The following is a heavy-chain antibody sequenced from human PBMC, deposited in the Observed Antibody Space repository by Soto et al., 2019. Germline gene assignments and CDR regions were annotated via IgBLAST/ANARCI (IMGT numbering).Heavy chain of an antibody. J-gene: IGHJ4*02. CDR3: AKEAQQWLVFDY. Sequence: PGGSLRLSCAASGFTFSSYGMHWVRQASGKGLEWVAVISYDGSNKYYADSVKGRFTISRDNSRNTLYLQMNSLRAEDTALYYCAKEAQQWLVFDYWGQGTLVTVPQ. CDR2: ISYDGSNK. V-gene: IGHV3-30*18. D-gene: IGHD6-19*01. CDR1: GFTFSSYG.